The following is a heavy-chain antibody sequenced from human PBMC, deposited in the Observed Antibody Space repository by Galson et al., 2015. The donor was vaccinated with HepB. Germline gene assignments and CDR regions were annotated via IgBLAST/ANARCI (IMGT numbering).Heavy chain of an antibody. D-gene: IGHD6-13*01. V-gene: IGHV6-1*01. J-gene: IGHJ4*02. CDR2: TFYRSKWYN. Sequence: CAISGDSVSNNNAGWHWIRQSPSRGLEWLGKTFYRSKWYNDYAMSVTSRITIDPDTSNNRFSLHLWSVTPEDTAVYYCSRSSSYSFEYWGQGTLVTVSS. CDR3: SRSSSYSFEY. CDR1: GDSVSNNNAG.